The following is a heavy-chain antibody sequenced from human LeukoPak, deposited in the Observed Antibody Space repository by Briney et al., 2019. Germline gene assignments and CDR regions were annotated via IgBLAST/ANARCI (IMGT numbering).Heavy chain of an antibody. Sequence: SETLSLTCTVSGGSISSGGYYWSWIRQHPGKGLEWIGYIYYSGSTNYNPSLKSRVTISVDTSKNQFSLKLSSVTAADTAVYYCARAVWALGITIENWFDPWGQGTLVTVSS. J-gene: IGHJ5*02. CDR2: IYYSGST. D-gene: IGHD3-10*01. CDR1: GGSISSGGYY. CDR3: ARAVWALGITIENWFDP. V-gene: IGHV4-61*08.